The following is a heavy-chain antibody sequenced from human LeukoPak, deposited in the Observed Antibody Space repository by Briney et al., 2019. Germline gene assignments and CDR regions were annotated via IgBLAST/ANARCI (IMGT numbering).Heavy chain of an antibody. D-gene: IGHD3-10*01. J-gene: IGHJ4*02. V-gene: IGHV4-39*01. CDR3: ARQVLLSFDK. Sequence: PSETLSLTCSVSGDSIRTTSYYWDWIRQAPGKGLEWIGTVFYTGTTYYSPSPKSRITISVDTSKNQFSLKLSSVTAADTAVYYCARQVLLSFDKWGQGAPVTVSS. CDR1: GDSIRTTSYY. CDR2: VFYTGTT.